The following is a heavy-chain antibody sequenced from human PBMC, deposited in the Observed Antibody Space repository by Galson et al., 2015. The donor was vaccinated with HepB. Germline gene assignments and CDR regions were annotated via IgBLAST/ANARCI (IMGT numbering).Heavy chain of an antibody. CDR3: ARGEWELLQGYVY. V-gene: IGHV4-31*03. D-gene: IGHD1-26*01. CDR1: GGSISSGGYY. J-gene: IGHJ4*02. CDR2: IYYSGST. Sequence: TLSLTCTVSGGSISSGGYYWSWIRQHPGKGLEWIGYIYYSGSTYYNPSLKSRVTISVDTSKNQFSLKLSSVTAADTAVYYCARGEWELLQGYVYWGQGTLVTVSS.